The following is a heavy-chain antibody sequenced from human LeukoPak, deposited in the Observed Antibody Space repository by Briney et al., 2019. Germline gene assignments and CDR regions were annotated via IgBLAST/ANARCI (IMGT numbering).Heavy chain of an antibody. CDR1: GGSISTYY. CDR2: IYDSGST. CDR3: ARLSSSWPYYFDY. J-gene: IGHJ4*02. V-gene: IGHV4-59*01. Sequence: SETLSLTCTVSGGSISTYYWTWIRQPPGKGLEWIGYIYDSGSTNYNPSLKSRVTLSVDMSKNQFSLKLTSVIAADTAVYYCARLSSSWPYYFDYWSQGTLVTVSS. D-gene: IGHD6-13*01.